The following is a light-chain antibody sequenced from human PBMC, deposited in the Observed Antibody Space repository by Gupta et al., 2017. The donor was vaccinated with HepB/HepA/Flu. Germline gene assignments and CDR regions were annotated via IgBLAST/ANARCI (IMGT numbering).Light chain of an antibody. CDR1: SSNIGSNT. CDR2: NNN. V-gene: IGLV1-44*01. J-gene: IGLJ3*02. Sequence: QSVLTQPPSASGPPGQRVPISCSGSSSNIGSNTVNWYQQLPGTAPKLLIYNNNQRPSGVPDRITGSKSGTSASLAISGLQSEDEADYYCAAWDDSLNGWVVGGGTKLTVL. CDR3: AAWDDSLNGWV.